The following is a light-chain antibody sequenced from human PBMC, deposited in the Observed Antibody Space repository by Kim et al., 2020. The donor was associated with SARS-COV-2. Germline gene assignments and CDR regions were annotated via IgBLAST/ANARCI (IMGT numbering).Light chain of an antibody. Sequence: SVSPGQTAKFTCSGDVLAKKYARWFQQKPGQAPVLLIYKDSERPSGIPERFSGSSSGTTVTLTISGALVEDDADYYCYSATDNNRVFGGGTQLTVL. J-gene: IGLJ3*02. V-gene: IGLV3-27*01. CDR1: VLAKKY. CDR3: YSATDNNRV. CDR2: KDS.